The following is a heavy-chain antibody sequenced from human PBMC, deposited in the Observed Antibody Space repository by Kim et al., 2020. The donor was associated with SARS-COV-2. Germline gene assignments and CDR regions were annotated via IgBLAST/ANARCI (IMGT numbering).Heavy chain of an antibody. V-gene: IGHV1-8*01. J-gene: IGHJ6*03. CDR3: ARGDLPDYYYYMDV. Sequence: AQRFQGRVTMTRNTSISTAYMELSSLRSEDTAVYYCARGDLPDYYYYMDVWGIGTTVTVSS.